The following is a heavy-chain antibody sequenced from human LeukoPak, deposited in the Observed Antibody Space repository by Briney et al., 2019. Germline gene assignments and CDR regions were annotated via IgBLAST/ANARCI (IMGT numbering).Heavy chain of an antibody. Sequence: SVKVSCKASGGTFSSYAISWVRQAPGQGLEWMGRIIPILGIANYAQKFQGRVTMTEDTSTDTAYMELSSLRSEDTAVYYCATGLVVVAARSYYYYGMDVWGQGTTVTVSS. CDR2: IIPILGIA. V-gene: IGHV1-69*04. CDR3: ATGLVVVAARSYYYYGMDV. CDR1: GGTFSSYA. J-gene: IGHJ6*02. D-gene: IGHD2-15*01.